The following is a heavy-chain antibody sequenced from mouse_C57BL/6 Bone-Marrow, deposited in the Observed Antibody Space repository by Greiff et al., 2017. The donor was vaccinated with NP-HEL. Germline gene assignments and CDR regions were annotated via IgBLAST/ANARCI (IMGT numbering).Heavy chain of an antibody. CDR2: IDPSDSET. Sequence: VQLQQPGAELVRPGSSVKLSCKASGYTFTSYWMHWVKQRPIQGLEWIGNIDPSDSETHYNQKFKDKATLTVDKSSSTAYMQLSSLTSEDSAVFSGASIPTFSNCYSDVGAQGPRSPSPQ. CDR1: GYTFTSYW. J-gene: IGHJ1*03. V-gene: IGHV1-52*01. CDR3: ASIPTFSNCYSDV. D-gene: IGHD2-3*01.